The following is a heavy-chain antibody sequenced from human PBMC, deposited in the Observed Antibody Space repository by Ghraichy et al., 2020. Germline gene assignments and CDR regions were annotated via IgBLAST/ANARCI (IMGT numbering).Heavy chain of an antibody. J-gene: IGHJ5*02. Sequence: SETLSLTCTVSGGSISSYYWSWIRQPPGKGLEWIGYIYYSGSTNYNPSLKSRVTISVDTSKNQFSLKLSSVTAADTAVYYCAREYCSSTSCYNDIAWFDPWGQGTLVTVSS. CDR2: IYYSGST. D-gene: IGHD2-2*02. CDR3: AREYCSSTSCYNDIAWFDP. V-gene: IGHV4-59*01. CDR1: GGSISSYY.